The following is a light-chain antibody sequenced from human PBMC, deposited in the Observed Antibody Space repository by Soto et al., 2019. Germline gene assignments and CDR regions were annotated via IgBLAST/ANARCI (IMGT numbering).Light chain of an antibody. J-gene: IGKJ3*01. CDR1: QDIRTA. V-gene: IGKV1-13*02. CDR3: QQFNSFPFT. CDR2: DAS. Sequence: AIHLTQSPSSLSSSPGDRVTITCRASQDIRTAIAWYQQKPGQAPQLLIYDASSLQSGVPSRFSGRGSGTDFTFTISSLQPEDFATYYCQQFNSFPFTFGPGTKVDIK.